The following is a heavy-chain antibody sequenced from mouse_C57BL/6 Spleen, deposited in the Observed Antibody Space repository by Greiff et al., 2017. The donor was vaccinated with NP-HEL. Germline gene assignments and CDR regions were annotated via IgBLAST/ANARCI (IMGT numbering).Heavy chain of an antibody. Sequence: VQLQQSGAELVKPGASVKISCKASGYAFSSYWMNWVKRRPGKGLEWIGQIYPGDGDTNYNGKFKGKATLTADKSSSTAYMQLSSLTSEDSAVYFCARKGPPTTVVATGYFDYWGQGTTLTVSS. CDR1: GYAFSSYW. J-gene: IGHJ2*01. CDR3: ARKGPPTTVVATGYFDY. D-gene: IGHD1-1*01. CDR2: IYPGDGDT. V-gene: IGHV1-80*01.